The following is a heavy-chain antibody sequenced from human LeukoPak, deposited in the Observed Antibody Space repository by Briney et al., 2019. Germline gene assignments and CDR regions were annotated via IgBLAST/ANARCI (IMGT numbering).Heavy chain of an antibody. CDR1: GFTFSSYA. CDR2: ISGSGGTT. D-gene: IGHD3-10*01. Sequence: GGSLRLSCATSGFTFSSYAMAWVRQAPGKGLEWVSGISGSGGTTYYADSVKGRFTISRDNSKNTLYLQMNSLRAGDTAIYYCEKDFGAPSWGQGTLVTVSS. CDR3: EKDFGAPS. J-gene: IGHJ4*02. V-gene: IGHV3-23*01.